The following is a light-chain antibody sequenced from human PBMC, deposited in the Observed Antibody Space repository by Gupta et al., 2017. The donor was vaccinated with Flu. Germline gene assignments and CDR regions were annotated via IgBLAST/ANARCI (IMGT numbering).Light chain of an antibody. Sequence: VMTQSPATLSVTPGERATLSCRASQSVSSDLAWYQQKPGQAPRLLIYGASTRATGVPARFSASGSGTEFTLTISSLQSEDFAVYYCQQYADWHRTFGQGTKVEVK. CDR2: GAS. J-gene: IGKJ1*01. CDR1: QSVSSD. CDR3: QQYADWHRT. V-gene: IGKV3-15*01.